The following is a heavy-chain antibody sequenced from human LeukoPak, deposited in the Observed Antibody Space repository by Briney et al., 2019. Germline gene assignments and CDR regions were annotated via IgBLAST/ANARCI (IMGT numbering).Heavy chain of an antibody. J-gene: IGHJ4*02. CDR3: ARSPTKRVNEDY. Sequence: EASVKVSCKASGGTFSSYAISWVRQAPGQGLEWMGGIIPIFGTANYAQKFQGRVTITADGSTSTAYMELSSLRSEDTAVYYCARSPTKRVNEDYWGQGTLVTVSS. CDR1: GGTFSSYA. CDR2: IIPIFGTA. D-gene: IGHD1-1*01. V-gene: IGHV1-69*13.